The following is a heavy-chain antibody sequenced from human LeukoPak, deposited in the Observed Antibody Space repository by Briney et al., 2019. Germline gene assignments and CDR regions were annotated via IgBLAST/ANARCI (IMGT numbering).Heavy chain of an antibody. CDR2: ISSSGSTI. D-gene: IGHD3/OR15-3a*01. CDR1: GFTFSSYE. CDR3: ARGTNWFDP. Sequence: GGSLRLSCAASGFTFSSYEMNWVRQAPGEGLEWVSYISSSGSTIYYADSVKGRFTISRDNAKNSLYLQMNSLRAEDTAVYYCARGTNWFDPWGQGTLVTVSS. J-gene: IGHJ5*02. V-gene: IGHV3-48*03.